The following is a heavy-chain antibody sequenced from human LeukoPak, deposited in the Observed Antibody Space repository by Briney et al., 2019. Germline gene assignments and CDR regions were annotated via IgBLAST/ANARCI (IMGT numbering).Heavy chain of an antibody. V-gene: IGHV4-38-2*02. CDR2: IYHSGST. D-gene: IGHD3-22*01. CDR1: GYSISSGYY. J-gene: IGHJ3*01. CDR3: ARLRLRMHSKGYPTSYEAVDV. Sequence: PSETLSLTCTVSGYSISSGYYWGWIRQPPGQGLEWIGSIYHSGSTYYNPSLKSRVTISVDTSKNQFSLKLSSVSAADTAVYYCARLRLRMHSKGYPTSYEAVDVWGQGTLVTVSS.